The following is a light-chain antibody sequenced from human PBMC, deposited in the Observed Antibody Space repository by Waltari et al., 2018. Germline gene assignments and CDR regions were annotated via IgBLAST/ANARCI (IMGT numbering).Light chain of an antibody. Sequence: QSALTQPPSVSGSPGQSVTISCTGTSSDVGNYNHVSWYQQSPGTAPKLIIYEVTNRPSGGPYRFSGSKSGNTASLTISGLQAEDESDYYCSSSTSSITWVFGGGTKLTVL. V-gene: IGLV2-18*02. J-gene: IGLJ3*02. CDR3: SSSTSSITWV. CDR1: SSDVGNYNH. CDR2: EVT.